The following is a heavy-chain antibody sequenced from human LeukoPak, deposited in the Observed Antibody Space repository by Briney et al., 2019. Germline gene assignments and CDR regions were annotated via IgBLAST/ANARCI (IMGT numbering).Heavy chain of an antibody. D-gene: IGHD2-2*02. CDR1: GFTFSDYY. Sequence: GGSLRLSCAASGFTFSDYYMSWIRQAPGKGLEWVSYICRSDNTIYYADSVKGRFTISRDNAKNSLYLQMNSLRVEDTAVYYCARDGTRYCSSTSCYSGYYYYGMDVWGQGTTVTVSS. J-gene: IGHJ6*02. CDR3: ARDGTRYCSSTSCYSGYYYYGMDV. V-gene: IGHV3-11*01. CDR2: ICRSDNTI.